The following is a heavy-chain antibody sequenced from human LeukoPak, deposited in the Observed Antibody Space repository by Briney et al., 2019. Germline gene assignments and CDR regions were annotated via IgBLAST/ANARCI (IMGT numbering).Heavy chain of an antibody. CDR1: GFTFSSYG. Sequence: GGSLRLPCAASGFTFSSYGMHWVRQAPGKGLEWVAVIWYDGSNKYYADSVKGRFTISRDNSKNTLYLQMNSLRAEDTAVYYCARGMVRGVINYYYYGMDVWGKGTTVTVSS. J-gene: IGHJ6*04. D-gene: IGHD3-10*01. CDR2: IWYDGSNK. V-gene: IGHV3-33*01. CDR3: ARGMVRGVINYYYYGMDV.